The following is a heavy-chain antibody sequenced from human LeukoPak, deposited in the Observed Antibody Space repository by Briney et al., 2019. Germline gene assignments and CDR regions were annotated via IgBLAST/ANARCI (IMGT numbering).Heavy chain of an antibody. CDR3: ARTDDAFHI. J-gene: IGHJ3*02. CDR1: GGSINNYY. Sequence: PSETLSLTCSVSGGSINNYYWSWIRQPPGKGLEWIGHIFYSGSTNYNPSLKSRVTISLVMSKNQISLKLSSVTTTDTAMYYCARTDDAFHIWGHGTTVTVSS. CDR2: IFYSGST. D-gene: IGHD2-21*02. V-gene: IGHV4-59*01.